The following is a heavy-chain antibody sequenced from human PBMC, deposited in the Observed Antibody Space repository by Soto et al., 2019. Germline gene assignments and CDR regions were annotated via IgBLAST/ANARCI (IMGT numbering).Heavy chain of an antibody. CDR2: IYWNDDN. CDR1: GFSLSSNAVG. Sequence: QITLKESGPTLLKPTQTLTLTCTFSGFSLSSNAVGVNWIRQPPGKALEWLALIYWNDDNHYSPSLRSRLSSTKDISKYQVFLTMTNVGPVDTATYYCAHGSGWLSGYWGEGTLVT. J-gene: IGHJ4*02. V-gene: IGHV2-5*01. CDR3: AHGSGWLSGY. D-gene: IGHD6-19*01.